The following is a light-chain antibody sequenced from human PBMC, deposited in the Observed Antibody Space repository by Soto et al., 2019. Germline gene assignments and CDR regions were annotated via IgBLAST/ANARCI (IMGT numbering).Light chain of an antibody. V-gene: IGKV3-20*01. Sequence: EIVLTQSPGTLSLSPGERASLSCRASQSVTSSYLAWYQQKPGQAPRLLIYVASNRATGIPDRFSGSGSGTDFTLTITRLEPEAFAVYYCQQYGSSPWTFGQGTKVDIK. CDR2: VAS. CDR3: QQYGSSPWT. J-gene: IGKJ1*01. CDR1: QSVTSSY.